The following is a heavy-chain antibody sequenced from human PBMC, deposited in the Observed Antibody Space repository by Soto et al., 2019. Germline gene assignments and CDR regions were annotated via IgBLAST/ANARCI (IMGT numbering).Heavy chain of an antibody. V-gene: IGHV1-18*01. D-gene: IGHD2-15*01. Sequence: ASVKVSCKASDYTFASYGISWVRQAPGQGLEWMGWISAYSGTTKYAQKFEGRVLMTTDTSTSTSYVEMSGLTSDDSAVYYCARDRECCGNASPHTFAYRAQRTPVTVPS. CDR3: ARDRECCGNASPHTFAY. J-gene: IGHJ4*02. CDR2: ISAYSGTT. CDR1: DYTFASYG.